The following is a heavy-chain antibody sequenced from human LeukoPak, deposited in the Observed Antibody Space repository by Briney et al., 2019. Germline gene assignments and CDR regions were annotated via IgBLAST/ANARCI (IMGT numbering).Heavy chain of an antibody. D-gene: IGHD6-19*01. V-gene: IGHV3-23*01. CDR2: ISGSGGST. CDR3: TTYSSGHKGDY. CDR1: GFTFSSYA. Sequence: PGGSLRLSCAASGFTFSSYAMSWVRQAPGKGLEWVSAISGSGGSTYYADSVKGRFTISRDNSKSTLYLQMNSLKTEDTAVYYCTTYSSGHKGDYWGQGTLVTVSS. J-gene: IGHJ4*02.